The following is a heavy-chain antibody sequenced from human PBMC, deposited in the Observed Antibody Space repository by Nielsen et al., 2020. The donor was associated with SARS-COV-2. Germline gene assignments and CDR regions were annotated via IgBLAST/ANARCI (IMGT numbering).Heavy chain of an antibody. CDR2: INHSGST. V-gene: IGHV4-34*01. J-gene: IGHJ4*02. CDR3: ARDPAPGY. CDR1: GGSISGYY. Sequence: SETLSLTCTVSGGSISGYYWSWIRQPPGKGLEWIGEINHSGSTNYNPSLKSRVTISVDTSKNQFSLKLSSVTAADTAVYYCARDPAPGYWGQGTLVTVSS.